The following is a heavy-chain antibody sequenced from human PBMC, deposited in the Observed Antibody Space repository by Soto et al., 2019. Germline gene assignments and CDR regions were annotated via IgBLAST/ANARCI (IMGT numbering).Heavy chain of an antibody. CDR2: INSDGGAT. V-gene: IGHV3-74*01. J-gene: IGHJ4*02. CDR1: GFTFTSHW. CDR3: GTVSAL. Sequence: GGSLRLSCAASGFTFTSHWMHWVRQAPGKGLLWVSGINSDGGATFYADSVKGRFTISRDNAKNMVYLQMNSLGAEDSAVYYCGTVSALWGQGTQVTVSS.